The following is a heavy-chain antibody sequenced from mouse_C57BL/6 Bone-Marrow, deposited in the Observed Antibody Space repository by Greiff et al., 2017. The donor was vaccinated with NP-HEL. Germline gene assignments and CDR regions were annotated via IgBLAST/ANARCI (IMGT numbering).Heavy chain of an antibody. J-gene: IGHJ3*01. CDR3: AREDYGSSSWFAY. CDR1: GYTFTSYW. Sequence: VQLQQPGAELVRPGTSVKLSCKASGYTFTSYWMHWVKQRPGQGLEWIGVIDPSDSYTNYNQKFKGKATLTVDTSSSTAYMQLSSLTSEDSAVYCCAREDYGSSSWFAYWGQGTLVTVSA. D-gene: IGHD1-1*01. V-gene: IGHV1-59*01. CDR2: IDPSDSYT.